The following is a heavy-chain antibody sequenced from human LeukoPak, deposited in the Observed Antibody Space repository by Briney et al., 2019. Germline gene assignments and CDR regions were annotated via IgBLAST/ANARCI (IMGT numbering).Heavy chain of an antibody. CDR2: IYYTGST. CDR3: AMDHGSSNWFYY. CDR1: GDSLSRRTYY. J-gene: IGHJ5*01. Sequence: SETLSLTCFVSGDSLSRRTYYWGWIRQPPGKGLEYIATIYYTGSTYYNPSLRSRVTISVDTSNNQLSLKLDSVTAADTAIYYCAMDHGSSNWFYYWGQGTLVTVSS. V-gene: IGHV4-39*07. D-gene: IGHD1-26*01.